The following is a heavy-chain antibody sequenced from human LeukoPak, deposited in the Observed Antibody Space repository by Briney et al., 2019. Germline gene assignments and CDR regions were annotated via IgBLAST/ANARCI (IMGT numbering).Heavy chain of an antibody. Sequence: GGSLRLSCVASGFIFSDFGMNWVRQVPGKGLEWVAFISSRGTSTFYAESVKGRFTISRDTGKKSLDLQMTSLRVEDTAAYYCVRGTDCSATTCYPLSAFDCWAQGTLVTVSS. CDR1: GFIFSDFG. V-gene: IGHV3-21*04. CDR3: VRGTDCSATTCYPLSAFDC. D-gene: IGHD2-2*01. J-gene: IGHJ4*02. CDR2: ISSRGTST.